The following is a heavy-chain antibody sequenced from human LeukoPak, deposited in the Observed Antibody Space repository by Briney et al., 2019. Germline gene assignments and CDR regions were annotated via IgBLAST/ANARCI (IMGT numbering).Heavy chain of an antibody. CDR2: ISGSGGST. D-gene: IGHD2-2*01. CDR3: AGYCSSTSCYGDAFDI. J-gene: IGHJ3*02. V-gene: IGHV3-23*01. CDR1: GFAFSRHA. Sequence: GGSLRLSCAASGFAFSRHAMSWVPETPGKGLEWVSAISGSGGSTYSADSLKGRLPISRDNSKTTLYLQMNSLRAEATPVYYFAGYCSSTSCYGDAFDIWGQGTMVTVSS.